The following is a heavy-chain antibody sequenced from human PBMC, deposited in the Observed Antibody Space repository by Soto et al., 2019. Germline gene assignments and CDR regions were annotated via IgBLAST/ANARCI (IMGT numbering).Heavy chain of an antibody. CDR3: ARDPGVGSSSWYRDYYYYGMDV. J-gene: IGHJ6*02. CDR2: ISAYNGNT. CDR1: GYTFTSYG. V-gene: IGHV1-18*01. Sequence: QVQLVQSGAEVKKPGASVKVSCKSSGYTFTSYGISWVRQAPGQGREWMGWISAYNGNTNYAQKLQGRVTMTTDTSTSTAYMELRSMRSDDTAVYYCARDPGVGSSSWYRDYYYYGMDVWGQGTTVTVSS. D-gene: IGHD6-13*01.